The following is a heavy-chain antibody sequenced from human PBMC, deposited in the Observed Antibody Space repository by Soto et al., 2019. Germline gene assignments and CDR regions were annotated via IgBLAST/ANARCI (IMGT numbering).Heavy chain of an antibody. CDR3: AHIVVAGLGSYFAY. D-gene: IGHD6-19*01. CDR1: GFSLSSTRMA. V-gene: IGHV2-5*02. CDR2: IYWDDDK. J-gene: IGHJ4*02. Sequence: QITLKESGPTLVKPTQTLTLTCTFSGFSLSSTRMAVGWSRQPPGKALEWLALIYWDDDKRYSPFLKSRLTTTKDTTKSQVVITMSTMDPVDTARYYCAHIVVAGLGSYFAYWGQGTLVTVSS.